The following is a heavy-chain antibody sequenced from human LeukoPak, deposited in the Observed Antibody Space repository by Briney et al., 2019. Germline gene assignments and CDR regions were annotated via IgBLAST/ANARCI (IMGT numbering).Heavy chain of an antibody. J-gene: IGHJ4*02. D-gene: IGHD1-26*01. V-gene: IGHV3-21*01. CDR2: ISSSSSYI. CDR1: GFTFSSYS. CDR3: ARDVSEGVGEKHFDY. Sequence: PGGSLRLSCAASGFTFSSYSMNWVRKAPGKGLEWVSSISSSSSYIYYADSVKGRFTISRDNAKNSLYLQMNSLRAEDTAVYYCARDVSEGVGEKHFDYWGQGTLVTVSS.